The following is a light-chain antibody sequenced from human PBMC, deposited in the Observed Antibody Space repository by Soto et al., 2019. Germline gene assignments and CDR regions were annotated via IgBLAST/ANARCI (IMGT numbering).Light chain of an antibody. CDR3: QQYNDWPPSIT. J-gene: IGKJ5*01. V-gene: IGKV3-15*01. CDR1: QTVRNN. CDR2: GAS. Sequence: EFVLTQSPGTLSLSPGERATLSCRAIQTVRNNYLAWYQQKTGQAPRLLIFGASTRATGIPARFSGSGSGTQFTLTISSLQSEDFAVYYCQQYNDWPPSITFGQGTRLEIK.